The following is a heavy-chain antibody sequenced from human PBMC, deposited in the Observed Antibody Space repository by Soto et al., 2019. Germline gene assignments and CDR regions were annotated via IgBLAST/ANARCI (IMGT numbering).Heavy chain of an antibody. Sequence: SVKVSCKASGFTFTSSAVQWVRQARGQRLEWIGWIVVGSGNTNYAQKFQERVPITRDMSTSTAYMELSRLRSDDTPVYYCARSRYSSSWPRYNWFDPWGQGTLVTVSS. J-gene: IGHJ5*02. CDR1: GFTFTSSA. CDR2: IVVGSGNT. CDR3: ARSRYSSSWPRYNWFDP. D-gene: IGHD6-13*01. V-gene: IGHV1-58*01.